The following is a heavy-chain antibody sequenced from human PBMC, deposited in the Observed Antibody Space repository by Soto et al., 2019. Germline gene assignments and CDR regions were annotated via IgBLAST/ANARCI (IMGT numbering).Heavy chain of an antibody. D-gene: IGHD3-22*01. V-gene: IGHV3-23*01. CDR2: ISGSGGST. Sequence: GGSLRLSCAASGFTFSSYAMSWVRQAPGKGLEWVSAISGSGGSTYYADSVKGRFTISRDNSKNTLYLQMNSLRAEDTAVYYCAKAKVLSVVITTAPFDYWGQGTLVTVSS. CDR1: GFTFSSYA. CDR3: AKAKVLSVVITTAPFDY. J-gene: IGHJ4*02.